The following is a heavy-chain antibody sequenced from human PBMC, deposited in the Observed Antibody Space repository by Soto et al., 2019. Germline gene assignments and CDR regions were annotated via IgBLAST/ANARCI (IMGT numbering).Heavy chain of an antibody. CDR2: IFYSGST. V-gene: IGHV4-31*03. J-gene: IGHJ5*02. CDR3: ARGPPRYCSSTSCSFDP. D-gene: IGHD2-2*01. CDR1: GGSISSGGFY. Sequence: QVQLQESGPGLVKPSQTLSLTCTVSGGSISSGGFYWSWVRQHPGKGLEWIGYIFYSGSTYYNPSRKSRVTISIDRSKNQFSLKLSSVTAADMAGYYCARGPPRYCSSTSCSFDPWGQGTLVTVSS.